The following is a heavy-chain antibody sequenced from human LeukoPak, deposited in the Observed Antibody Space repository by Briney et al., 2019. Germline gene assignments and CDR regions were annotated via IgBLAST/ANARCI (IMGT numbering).Heavy chain of an antibody. J-gene: IGHJ4*02. CDR3: ATRNY. Sequence: GGSLRLSCAASGFTVGNNYMSWVRQAPGKGLEWVSLIYSGGATFYADSVKDRFTIPRDNSKNTLYLQMNSLRADDTAVYYCATRNYWGQGTLVTVSS. V-gene: IGHV3-53*01. CDR1: GFTVGNNY. CDR2: IYSGGAT.